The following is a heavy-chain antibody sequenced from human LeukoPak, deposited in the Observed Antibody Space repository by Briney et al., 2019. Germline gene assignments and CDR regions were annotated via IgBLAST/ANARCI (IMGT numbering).Heavy chain of an antibody. Sequence: GGSLRLSCAASGVTFSSYEMNWVRQAPGKGLEWVAYISSSGSTIYYADSVKGRFTISRDNAKNSLYLQMNSLRAEDTAVYYCAARLDIVVVPAASYYGMDVWGKGTTVTVSS. V-gene: IGHV3-48*03. D-gene: IGHD2-2*01. CDR1: GVTFSSYE. CDR2: ISSSGSTI. J-gene: IGHJ6*04. CDR3: AARLDIVVVPAASYYGMDV.